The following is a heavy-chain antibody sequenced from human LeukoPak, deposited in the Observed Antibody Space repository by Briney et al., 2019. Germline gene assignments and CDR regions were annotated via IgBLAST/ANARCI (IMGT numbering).Heavy chain of an antibody. CDR1: GFTFSTYA. D-gene: IGHD1-20*01. J-gene: IGHJ4*02. CDR3: AKAASGNWNDVSDY. CDR2: RSGRGVST. Sequence: PGGSLRLSCAASGFTFSTYAMSWVRQAPGKGLEWVAARSGRGVSTSYAYAVRGRLTTSKDNSKNTLYLQMNSLRAEDTAVYYCAKAASGNWNDVSDYWGQGTLVTVSS. V-gene: IGHV3-23*01.